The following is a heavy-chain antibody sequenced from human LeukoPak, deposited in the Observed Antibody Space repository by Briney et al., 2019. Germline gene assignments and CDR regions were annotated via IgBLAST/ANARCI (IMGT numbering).Heavy chain of an antibody. CDR2: ISGDGSTT. CDR3: ARDNNWNYPDY. V-gene: IGHV3-74*01. Sequence: GGSLRLSCAASGFTFSSYWMHWVRQAPGKGLVWVSRISGDGSTTRYADYVKGRFTISRDNAKNTLFLQMSSLRAEDTAVYYCARDNNWNYPDYWGQGTLVTVPS. CDR1: GFTFSSYW. D-gene: IGHD1-7*01. J-gene: IGHJ4*02.